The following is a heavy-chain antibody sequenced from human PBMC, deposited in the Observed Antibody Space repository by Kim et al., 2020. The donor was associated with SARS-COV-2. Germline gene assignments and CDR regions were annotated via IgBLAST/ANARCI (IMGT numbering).Heavy chain of an antibody. Sequence: SETLSLTCAVYGGSFSGYYWSWIRQPPGKGLEWIGEINHSGSTNYNPSLKSRVTISVDTSKNQFSLKLSSVTAADTAVYYCARLWWGVPFDIWGQGTMVT. CDR3: ARLWWGVPFDI. V-gene: IGHV4-34*01. J-gene: IGHJ3*02. CDR1: GGSFSGYY. D-gene: IGHD2-21*01. CDR2: INHSGST.